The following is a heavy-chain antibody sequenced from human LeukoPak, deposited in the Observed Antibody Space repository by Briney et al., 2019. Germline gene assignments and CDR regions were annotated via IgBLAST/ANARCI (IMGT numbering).Heavy chain of an antibody. CDR1: GFTFSSYW. V-gene: IGHV3-7*01. Sequence: GGSLRLSCAASGFTFSSYWMSWVRQAPGKGLEGVANIKQDGSEKYYVDSVKGRFTISRDNAKNSLYLQMNSLRAEDTAVYYCARDNMGLRRRITMVRGVPPGYYYYGMDVWGQGTTVTVSS. J-gene: IGHJ6*02. CDR3: ARDNMGLRRRITMVRGVPPGYYYYGMDV. D-gene: IGHD3-10*01. CDR2: IKQDGSEK.